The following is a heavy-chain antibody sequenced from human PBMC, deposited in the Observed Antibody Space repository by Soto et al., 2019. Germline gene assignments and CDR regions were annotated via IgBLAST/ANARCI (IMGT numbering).Heavy chain of an antibody. J-gene: IGHJ3*02. CDR3: ARSAAPGDAFDI. CDR2: INPNSGGT. Sequence: GASVKVSCKASGYTFNGYYMHWVRHAPGQGLEWMGWINPNSGGTNYAQKFQGWVTMTRDTSISTAYMELSRLRSDDTAVYYCARSAAPGDAFDIWGQGTMVTVSS. D-gene: IGHD2-2*01. CDR1: GYTFNGYY. V-gene: IGHV1-2*04.